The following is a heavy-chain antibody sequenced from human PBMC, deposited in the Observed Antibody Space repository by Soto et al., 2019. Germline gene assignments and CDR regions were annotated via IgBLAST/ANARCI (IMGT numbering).Heavy chain of an antibody. J-gene: IGHJ4*02. CDR2: INPNSGGT. CDR1: GYTFSDYY. CDR3: ARDAAQGWLYYFDF. D-gene: IGHD5-12*01. V-gene: IGHV1-2*02. Sequence: ASVKVSCKTSGYTFSDYYIHWVRQAPGQGLEWMGWINPNSGGTTYARTFQGRVTMATDTSTSTAYLELSRLRSDDTAVYYCARDAAQGWLYYFDFWGRGTLVTVSS.